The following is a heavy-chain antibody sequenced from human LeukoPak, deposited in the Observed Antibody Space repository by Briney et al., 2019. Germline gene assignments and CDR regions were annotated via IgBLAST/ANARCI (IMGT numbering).Heavy chain of an antibody. CDR2: IYHSGST. J-gene: IGHJ4*02. Sequence: SETLSLTCAVSGYSISSGYYWGWIRQPPGKGLEWIGSIYHSGSTYYNPSLKSRVTISVDTPKNQFSLKLSSVTAADTAVYYCARVNSSGFDYWGQGTLVTVSS. CDR1: GYSISSGYY. D-gene: IGHD6-19*01. CDR3: ARVNSSGFDY. V-gene: IGHV4-38-2*01.